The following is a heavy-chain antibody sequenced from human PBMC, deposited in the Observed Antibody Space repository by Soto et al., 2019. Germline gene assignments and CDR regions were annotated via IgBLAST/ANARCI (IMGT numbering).Heavy chain of an antibody. V-gene: IGHV4-59*12. CDR2: IYYSGST. CDR3: ARETAAAGSLGNWYFDL. CDR1: GGSISSYY. D-gene: IGHD6-13*01. J-gene: IGHJ2*01. Sequence: PSETLSLTCTVSGGSISSYYWSWIRQPPGKGLEWIGYIYYSGSTYYNPSLKSRVTISVDTSKNQFSLKLSSVTAADTAVYYCARETAAAGSLGNWYFDLWGRGTLVTVSS.